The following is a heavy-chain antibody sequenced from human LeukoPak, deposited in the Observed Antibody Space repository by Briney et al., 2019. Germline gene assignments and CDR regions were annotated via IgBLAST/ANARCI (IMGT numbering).Heavy chain of an antibody. J-gene: IGHJ4*02. V-gene: IGHV1-69*06. CDR3: ARDMGEGGSGALFDY. Sequence: SVKVSCKASGGTFSSYAISWVRQAPGQGLEWMGGIIPIFGTANYAQKFQGRVTITADKSTSTAYMELSSLRSEDTAVYYCARDMGEGGSGALFDYWGEGTLVTVSS. CDR2: IIPIFGTA. D-gene: IGHD6-19*01. CDR1: GGTFSSYA.